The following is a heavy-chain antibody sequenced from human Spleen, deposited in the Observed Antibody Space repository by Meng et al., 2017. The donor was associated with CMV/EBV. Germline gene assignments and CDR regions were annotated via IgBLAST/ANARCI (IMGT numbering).Heavy chain of an antibody. V-gene: IGHV4-34*01. D-gene: IGHD2-15*01. Sequence: SETLSLTCAVHGGSFSDYFWSWIRQPPGRGLEWIGEISHSGTTNYNPSLKSRLTIFVDTSKNQFSLELSSVTAADTAVYYCARGYCSGGSCFFDYWGQGTLVTVSS. CDR3: ARGYCSGGSCFFDY. CDR2: ISHSGTT. CDR1: GGSFSDYF. J-gene: IGHJ4*02.